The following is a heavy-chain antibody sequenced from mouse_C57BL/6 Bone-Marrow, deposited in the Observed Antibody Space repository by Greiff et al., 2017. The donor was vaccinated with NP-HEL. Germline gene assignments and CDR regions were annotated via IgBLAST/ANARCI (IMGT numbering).Heavy chain of an antibody. Sequence: VQLKQSGPELVKPGASVKIPCKASGYTFTDYNMDWVKQSHGKSLEWIGDINPNNGGTSYNQKFKGKATLTVDKSSSTAYMELRSLTSEDTAVYYCARWGLGRDYFDYWGQGTTLTVSS. CDR3: ARWGLGRDYFDY. D-gene: IGHD4-1*01. J-gene: IGHJ2*01. V-gene: IGHV1-18*01. CDR1: GYTFTDYN. CDR2: INPNNGGT.